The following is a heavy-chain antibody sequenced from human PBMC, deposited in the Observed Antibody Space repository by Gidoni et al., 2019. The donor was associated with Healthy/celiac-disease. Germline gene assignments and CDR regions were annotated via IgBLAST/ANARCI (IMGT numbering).Heavy chain of an antibody. CDR1: GFTFRSYA. V-gene: IGHV3-23*01. CDR2: ISGSGGST. D-gene: IGHD6-19*01. J-gene: IGHJ4*02. Sequence: EVQLLEAGGGLVQPGGSLRLSCAASGFTFRSYAMSWVRQAPGKGLEWVSAISGSGGSTYYADSVKGRFTISRDNSKNTRYLQMNSLRAEDTAVYYCAKEGIEQWLAIPYYWGQGTLVTVSS. CDR3: AKEGIEQWLAIPYY.